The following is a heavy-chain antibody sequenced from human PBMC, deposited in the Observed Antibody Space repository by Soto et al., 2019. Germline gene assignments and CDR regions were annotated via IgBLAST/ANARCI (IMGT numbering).Heavy chain of an antibody. CDR2: IKQDGSEK. V-gene: IGHV3-7*04. J-gene: IGHJ2*01. D-gene: IGHD4-17*01. CDR3: AREGWGDYDGYLDL. CDR1: GFTFSNYW. Sequence: EVQLVESGGDLVQPGGSLRLSCAASGFTFSNYWMSWVRQAPGKGLEWVANIKQDGSEKYYVDSVKGRFTISRDNAKTSLYLQMNSLRVEDTAVFYGAREGWGDYDGYLDLWGRGTLVTVSS.